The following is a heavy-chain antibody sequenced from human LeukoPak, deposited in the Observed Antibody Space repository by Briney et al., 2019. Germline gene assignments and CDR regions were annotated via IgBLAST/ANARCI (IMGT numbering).Heavy chain of an antibody. CDR3: ARELDLRLVDITRYYYYYGMDV. CDR2: ISYDGSNK. D-gene: IGHD2-15*01. Sequence: GGSLRLSCAASGFTFSSYAMHWVRQAPGKGLEWVAVISYDGSNKYYADSVKGRFTISRDNSKNTLYLQMNSLRAEDTAVYYCARELDLRLVDITRYYYYYGMDVWGQGTTVTVSS. V-gene: IGHV3-30*04. J-gene: IGHJ6*02. CDR1: GFTFSSYA.